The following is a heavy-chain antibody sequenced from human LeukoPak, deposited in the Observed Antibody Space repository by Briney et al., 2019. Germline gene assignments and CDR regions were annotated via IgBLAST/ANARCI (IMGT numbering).Heavy chain of an antibody. Sequence: SETLSLTCAVSGGTISSSNWWSWVRQPPGKGLEWIGYVHSSGSTKYNSSLGSRVTISMDTSRNQFSLKLSSVTAADTAVYFCTRGGGWLIDFWGRGTLVTVSS. J-gene: IGHJ4*02. V-gene: IGHV4-4*02. CDR2: VHSSGST. D-gene: IGHD5-24*01. CDR3: TRGGGWLIDF. CDR1: GGTISSSNW.